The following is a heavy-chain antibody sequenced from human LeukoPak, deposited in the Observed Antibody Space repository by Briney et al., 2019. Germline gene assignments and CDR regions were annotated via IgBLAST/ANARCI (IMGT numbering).Heavy chain of an antibody. CDR3: ANLQLVLVSEDY. D-gene: IGHD6-13*01. J-gene: IGHJ4*02. Sequence: ASVKVSCKASGYTFTSYYMHWVRQAPGQGLEWMGIINPSGGSTSYAQKFQDRVTMTRDTSTSTVYMELSSLRSEDTAVYYCANLQLVLVSEDYWGQGTLVTVSS. V-gene: IGHV1-46*01. CDR1: GYTFTSYY. CDR2: INPSGGST.